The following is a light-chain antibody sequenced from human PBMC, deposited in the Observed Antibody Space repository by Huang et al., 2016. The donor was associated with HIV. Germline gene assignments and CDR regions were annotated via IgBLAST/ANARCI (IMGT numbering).Light chain of an antibody. CDR1: QTVSNN. CDR3: QQYNNWPRT. V-gene: IGKV3-15*01. CDR2: GAS. J-gene: IGKJ2*01. Sequence: EILMTQSPATLSVSPGERATLSCGASQTVSNNLAWYQQKPGQAPRLLIDGASTRATDVPARFSGTGSGTEFTLTISSLQSEDFAVYYCQQYNNWPRTFGQGTKLEIK.